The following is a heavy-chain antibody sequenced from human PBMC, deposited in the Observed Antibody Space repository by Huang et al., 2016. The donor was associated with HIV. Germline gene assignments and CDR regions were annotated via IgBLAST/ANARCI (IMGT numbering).Heavy chain of an antibody. CDR3: VRDSSSGLQLRY. CDR1: GYTFSTYS. V-gene: IGHV3-48*01. CDR2: ISKTSGAT. D-gene: IGHD3-22*01. Sequence: EVQLVESGGGLAQPGGSLRLSCVASGYTFSTYSMNWVRQAQGKGLEWVSYISKTSGATSYAESVKGRFTVSRDNVKNSLYLQMNRLRVEDTAMYYCVRDSSSGLQLRYWGQGALVIVS. J-gene: IGHJ4*02.